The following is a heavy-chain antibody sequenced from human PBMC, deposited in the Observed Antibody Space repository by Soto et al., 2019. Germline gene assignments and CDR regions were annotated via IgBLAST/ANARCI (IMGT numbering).Heavy chain of an antibody. Sequence: QVQLVQSGAEVKKPGASVMVSCKASAYTFTGYYIHWVRQAPGQGLEWMGWLNPNTGVTKYAHKFQGRVIMTRDTSISTAYMQLSSLTSDDTAIYYWARAAVGGEYYYFDFWGEGTLVTVSS. CDR2: LNPNTGVT. CDR1: AYTFTGYY. J-gene: IGHJ4*02. V-gene: IGHV1-2*02. D-gene: IGHD3-10*01. CDR3: ARAAVGGEYYYFDF.